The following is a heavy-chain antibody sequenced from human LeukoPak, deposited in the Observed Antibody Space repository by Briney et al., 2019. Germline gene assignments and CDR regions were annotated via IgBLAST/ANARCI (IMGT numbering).Heavy chain of an antibody. CDR2: ISYSGGNT. Sequence: PGGSLRLSCAASGFTFSSSAMSWVRQAPGKGLEWVSSISYSGGNTYYADSVMGRFTISRDNSKNTLYLQMNSLRAEDTAVYYCARAYQQNNNWFDPWGQGTLVTVSS. V-gene: IGHV3-23*01. D-gene: IGHD6-13*01. J-gene: IGHJ5*02. CDR3: ARAYQQNNNWFDP. CDR1: GFTFSSSA.